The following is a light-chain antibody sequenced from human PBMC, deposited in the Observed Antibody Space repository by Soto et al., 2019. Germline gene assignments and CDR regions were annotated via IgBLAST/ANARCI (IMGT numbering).Light chain of an antibody. CDR3: QQYNSYPYT. V-gene: IGKV1-5*03. CDR1: QSISSW. CDR2: KAS. J-gene: IGKJ2*01. Sequence: DIQMTQSRSTLSASVGDRVTITCRASQSISSWLAWYQHKPGKAPNLLIYKASSLESGVPSRFSGSGSGTEFTLTISSLQPDDFATYYCQQYNSYPYTFGQGTKLEIK.